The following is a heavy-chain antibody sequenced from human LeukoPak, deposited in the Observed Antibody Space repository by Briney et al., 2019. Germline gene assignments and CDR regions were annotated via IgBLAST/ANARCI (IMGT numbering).Heavy chain of an antibody. CDR1: GFTFDDYA. V-gene: IGHV3-9*01. CDR3: AKAVGGWLHYYGANDY. Sequence: GGSLRLSCAASGFTFDDYAMHWVRQAPGKGLEWVSGISWNSGSIVYADSVKGRFTISRDNAKNSLYLQMNSLRAEDTVLYYCAKAVGGWLHYYGANDYWGQGTLVTVSS. D-gene: IGHD5-12*01. J-gene: IGHJ4*02. CDR2: ISWNSGSI.